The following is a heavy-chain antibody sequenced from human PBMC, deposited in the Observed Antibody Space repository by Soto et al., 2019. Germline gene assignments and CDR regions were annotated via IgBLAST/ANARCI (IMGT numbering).Heavy chain of an antibody. Sequence: QVQLVQSGAEVKKPGSSVKVSCKASGGTFSSYAISWVRQAPGQGLEWMGGIIPIFGTANYAQKFQGRVTITADESTSTAYMELSSLRSEDTAVYYCAGDQVEMATIGYYGMDVWGQGTTVTVSS. D-gene: IGHD2-21*01. CDR1: GGTFSSYA. J-gene: IGHJ6*02. CDR3: AGDQVEMATIGYYGMDV. CDR2: IIPIFGTA. V-gene: IGHV1-69*01.